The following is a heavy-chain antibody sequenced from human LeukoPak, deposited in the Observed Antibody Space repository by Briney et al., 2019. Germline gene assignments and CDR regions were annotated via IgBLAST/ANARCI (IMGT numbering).Heavy chain of an antibody. CDR2: MYHSGDT. J-gene: IGHJ6*03. Sequence: SETLSLTCIVSGYSISSGYYWGWIRQPPGKGLEWIGSMYHSGDTYSNPSLKSRVTISVDTSKNQFPLKVTSVTAADTAMYYCARVGPKWLQFSGGYYYYYMDVWGKGTTVTVSS. CDR3: ARVGPKWLQFSGGYYYYYMDV. D-gene: IGHD5-24*01. CDR1: GYSISSGYY. V-gene: IGHV4-38-2*02.